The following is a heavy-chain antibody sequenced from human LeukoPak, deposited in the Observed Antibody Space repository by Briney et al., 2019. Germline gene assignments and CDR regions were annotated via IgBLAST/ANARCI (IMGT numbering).Heavy chain of an antibody. V-gene: IGHV3-48*03. CDR1: GFTFSSYE. CDR2: ISSGGSTI. J-gene: IGHJ6*03. Sequence: GGSLRLSCAASGFTFSSYEMNWVRQAPGKGLEWVSYISSGGSTIYYADSVKGRFTISRDNSKNTLYLQMNSLRAEDTAVYYCAKDRGYSYGGVYYYYYMDVWGKGTTVTVSS. D-gene: IGHD5-18*01. CDR3: AKDRGYSYGGVYYYYYMDV.